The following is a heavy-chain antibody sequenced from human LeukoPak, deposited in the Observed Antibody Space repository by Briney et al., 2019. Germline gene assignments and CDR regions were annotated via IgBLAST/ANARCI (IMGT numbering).Heavy chain of an antibody. V-gene: IGHV4-34*01. CDR3: ARRWNYGTNYYMDV. CDR2: INDNGRI. Sequence: SETLSLTCAVYGGSFSNYHWSWIRQSPGKGLEWIGEINDNGRINYNPSLMTRVTISIDTSKKQFSLTVNFVTAADTAVYYCARRWNYGTNYYMDVWDKGTTVTVSS. CDR1: GGSFSNYH. J-gene: IGHJ6*03. D-gene: IGHD1-7*01.